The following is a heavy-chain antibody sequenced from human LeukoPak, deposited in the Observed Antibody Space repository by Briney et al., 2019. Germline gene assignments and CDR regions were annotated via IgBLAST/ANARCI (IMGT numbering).Heavy chain of an antibody. CDR3: ARQTTSGYLDY. CDR2: INHSGST. J-gene: IGHJ4*02. Sequence: SETLSLTCSVYGGSLSGYYWSWIRQTPGKGLELIGEINHSGSTTYYPSFKNRVTISVDTSKNQFSLKLSSVTAADRALYYCARQTTSGYLDYWGQGTLVTVS. V-gene: IGHV4-34*01. CDR1: GGSLSGYY. D-gene: IGHD3-22*01.